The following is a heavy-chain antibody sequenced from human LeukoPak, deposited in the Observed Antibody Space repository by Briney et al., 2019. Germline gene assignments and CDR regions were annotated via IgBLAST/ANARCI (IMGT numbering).Heavy chain of an antibody. CDR1: GFTFSSYW. J-gene: IGHJ6*02. CDR2: IKSDGSET. CDR3: ASDRVFYGLDV. Sequence: QTGGSLRLSCAASGFTFSSYWMPWVRQAPGKGLMWVSRIKSDGSETSYADSVKGRFTISRDNARNTLYLQMNSLRPEDTAIYYCASDRVFYGLDVWGQGTTVTVSS. V-gene: IGHV3-74*01.